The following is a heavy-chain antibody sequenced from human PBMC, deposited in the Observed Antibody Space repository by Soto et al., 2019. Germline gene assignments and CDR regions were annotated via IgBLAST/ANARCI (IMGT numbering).Heavy chain of an antibody. Sequence: HPGGSLRLSCAASGFTFSSYGMHWVRQAPGKGLEWVAVISYDGSNKYYADSVKGRFTISRDNSKNTLYLQMNSLRAEDTAVYYCTIDFYGSWGRGTLVTVSS. CDR2: ISYDGSNK. D-gene: IGHD4-17*01. V-gene: IGHV3-30*03. CDR3: TIDFYGS. J-gene: IGHJ4*02. CDR1: GFTFSSYG.